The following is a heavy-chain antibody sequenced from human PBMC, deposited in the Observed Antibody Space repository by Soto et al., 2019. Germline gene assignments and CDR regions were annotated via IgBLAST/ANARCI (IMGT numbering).Heavy chain of an antibody. V-gene: IGHV1-69*13. CDR1: GGTFSSYA. CDR2: IIPIFGTA. CDR3: ARVTGSSGGAFDI. D-gene: IGHD6-6*01. J-gene: IGHJ3*02. Sequence: ASVKVSCKASGGTFSSYAISWVRQAPGQGLEWMGGIIPIFGTANYAQKFQGRVTITADESTSTAYMELSSLRSEDTAVYYCARVTGSSGGAFDIWGQGTMVTVSS.